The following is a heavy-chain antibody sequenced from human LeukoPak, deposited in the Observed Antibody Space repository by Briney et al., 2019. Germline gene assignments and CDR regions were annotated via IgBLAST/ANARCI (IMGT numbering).Heavy chain of an antibody. V-gene: IGHV3-23*01. CDR2: FSGSGGST. J-gene: IGHJ4*02. Sequence: GGSLRLSCAASGFIFSNYAMSWVRQAPGKGLQWVSAFSGSGGSTYYADSVKGRFTISRDNSKNTLYLQMNSLRAEDTAVYYCAKDKEKRWLQLDYWGQGTLVTVSS. D-gene: IGHD5-24*01. CDR3: AKDKEKRWLQLDY. CDR1: GFIFSNYA.